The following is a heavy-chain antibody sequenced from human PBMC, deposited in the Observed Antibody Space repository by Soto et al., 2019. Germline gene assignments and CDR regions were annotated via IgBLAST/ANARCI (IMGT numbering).Heavy chain of an antibody. CDR1: GFTFSTYA. CDR2: ISSSGSTL. J-gene: IGHJ4*02. Sequence: PGGSLRLSCAASGFTFSTYAMTWVRQAPGRGLEWVSYISSSGSTLYYTDSVKGRFTISRDNTKNSLYLQMNSLRVEDTAVYYCARDSILDNWGQGTPVTVSS. CDR3: ARDSILDN. V-gene: IGHV3-48*03.